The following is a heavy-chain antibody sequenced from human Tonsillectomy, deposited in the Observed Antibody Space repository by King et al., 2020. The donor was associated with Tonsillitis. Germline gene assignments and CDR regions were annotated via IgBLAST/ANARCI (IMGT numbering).Heavy chain of an antibody. CDR1: GDTFTGHF. V-gene: IGHV1-2*02. Sequence: VQLVESGAELRKPGASVTVSCRTSGDTFTGHFVHWVRQAPGQGLEWMGWINPNSGDTNYAQNFQGRVTLSGDVSSTTAYMGLSSLRPDDTAVYYCATNAIASDSSAYRDFRHWGQGTLVTVSS. CDR3: ATNAIASDSSAYRDFRH. J-gene: IGHJ1*01. CDR2: INPNSGDT. D-gene: IGHD3-22*01.